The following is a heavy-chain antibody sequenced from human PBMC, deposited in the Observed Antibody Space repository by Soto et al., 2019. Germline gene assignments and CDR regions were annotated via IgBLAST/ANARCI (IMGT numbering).Heavy chain of an antibody. J-gene: IGHJ4*02. CDR2: IYPGDSDT. Sequence: PGESLKISCKGSGYSFTSYWIGWVRQMPGKGLEWMGIIYPGDSDTRYSPSFQGQVTISADKSISTAYLQWSGLKASDTAMYYCARHASIAGRRNYFDYWGQGTLVTVSS. D-gene: IGHD6-6*01. CDR1: GYSFTSYW. CDR3: ARHASIAGRRNYFDY. V-gene: IGHV5-51*01.